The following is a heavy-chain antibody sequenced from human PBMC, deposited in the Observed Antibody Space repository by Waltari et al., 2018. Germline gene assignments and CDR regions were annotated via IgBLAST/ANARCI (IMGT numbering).Heavy chain of an antibody. D-gene: IGHD3-10*01. CDR2: IGTTANSA. CDR3: VKDFYGEGY. V-gene: IGHV3-64D*06. J-gene: IGHJ4*02. CDR1: GFTFSSLA. Sequence: EVQLVESGGGLVQPGGSLRLSCSASGFTFSSLAMYWVRQAPGKGLEFVSVIGTTANSAYYTDSVKGRFTISRDNSKNTLYLQMSSLRPEDTAVYYCVKDFYGEGYWGQGTLVTVSS.